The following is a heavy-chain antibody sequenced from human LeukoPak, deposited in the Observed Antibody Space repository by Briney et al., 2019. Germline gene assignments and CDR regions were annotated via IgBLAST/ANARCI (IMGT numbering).Heavy chain of an antibody. J-gene: IGHJ1*01. CDR3: ACDYGDYPVRAEYFQH. D-gene: IGHD4-17*01. V-gene: IGHV4-59*12. CDR2: IYYSGST. Sequence: SETLSLTCTVSGGSISSYYWSWIRQPPGKGLEWIGYIYYSGSTNYNPSLKSRVTISVDTSKNQFSLKLSSVTAADTAVYYCACDYGDYPVRAEYFQHWGRGTLVTVSS. CDR1: GGSISSYY.